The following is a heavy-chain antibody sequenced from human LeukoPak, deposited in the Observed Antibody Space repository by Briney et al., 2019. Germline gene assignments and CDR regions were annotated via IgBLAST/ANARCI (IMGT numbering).Heavy chain of an antibody. CDR1: GGSISSSSYY. V-gene: IGHV4-39*07. J-gene: IGHJ5*02. Sequence: SETLSLTCTVSGGSISSSSYYWGWIRQPPGKGLEWIGSIYYSGSTYYNPSLKSRVTISVDTSKNQFSLKLSSVTAADTAVYYCARPSPYGLVIAWGQGTLVTVSS. CDR2: IYYSGST. D-gene: IGHD3/OR15-3a*01. CDR3: ARPSPYGLVIA.